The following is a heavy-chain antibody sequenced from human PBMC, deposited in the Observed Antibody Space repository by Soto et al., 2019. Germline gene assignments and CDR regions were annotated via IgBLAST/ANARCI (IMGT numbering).Heavy chain of an antibody. D-gene: IGHD2-15*01. CDR3: AKQGLPHHNWFDP. CDR2: ISYDGSKK. V-gene: IGHV3-30*18. Sequence: QVQLVESGGGVVQPGRSLRLSCAASGFTFSSYGIHWVRQAPGKGLEWVAVISYDGSKKYYADSVKGRFTISRDNSKNTLYLEVNSLRADDTAVYYCAKQGLPHHNWFDPWGQGTLVTVSS. CDR1: GFTFSSYG. J-gene: IGHJ5*02.